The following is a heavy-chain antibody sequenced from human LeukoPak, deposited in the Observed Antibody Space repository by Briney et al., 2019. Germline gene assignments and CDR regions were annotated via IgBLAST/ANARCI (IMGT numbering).Heavy chain of an antibody. J-gene: IGHJ6*02. Sequence: PGGSLRLSCAGSGFSISSNGMSWVRQAPGKGLEWVSAINESPPRTYYADSMKGRFTISRDDSKNTLYLQMNSLIAEDTAIYYCAKRQRLVKVYYGMDVWGQGTMVTVSS. CDR1: GFSISSNG. D-gene: IGHD3-9*01. V-gene: IGHV3-23*01. CDR2: INESPPRT. CDR3: AKRQRLVKVYYGMDV.